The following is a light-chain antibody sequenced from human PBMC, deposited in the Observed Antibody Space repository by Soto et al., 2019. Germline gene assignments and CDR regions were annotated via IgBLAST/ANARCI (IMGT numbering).Light chain of an antibody. V-gene: IGKV1-39*01. CDR3: QQLFDSPIT. Sequence: DIQMTPTPSSLSASVGDRVTITFRASQSISSYLNWYQQKPGKAPKLLIYAASTLESGVPSRFSATVSGTEFSLTITSLQPEDFATYYCQQLFDSPITFGQGARLAIK. CDR1: QSISSY. CDR2: AAS. J-gene: IGKJ5*01.